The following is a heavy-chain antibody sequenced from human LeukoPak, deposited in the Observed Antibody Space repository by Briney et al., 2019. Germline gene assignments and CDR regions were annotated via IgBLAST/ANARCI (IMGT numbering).Heavy chain of an antibody. CDR1: GFTFSSYS. CDR2: ISSSSSTI. V-gene: IGHV3-48*04. Sequence: PGGSLRLSCAASGFTFSSYSMNWVRQAPGKGLEWVSYISSSSSTIYYADSVKGRFTISRDNAKNSLYLQMNSLRAEDTAVYYCARDWVAEAPPGYMDVWGKGTTVTVSS. CDR3: ARDWVAEAPPGYMDV. J-gene: IGHJ6*03. D-gene: IGHD6-13*01.